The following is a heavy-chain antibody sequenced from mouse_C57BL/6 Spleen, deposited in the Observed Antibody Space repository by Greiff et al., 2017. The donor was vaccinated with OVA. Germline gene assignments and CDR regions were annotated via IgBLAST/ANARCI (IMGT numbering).Heavy chain of an antibody. CDR1: GYSITSGYY. CDR2: ISYDGSN. V-gene: IGHV3-6*01. CDR3: ARESYDGYFLFAY. Sequence: EVQLQESGPGLVKPSQSLSLACSVTGYSITSGYYWNWIRQFPGNKLEWMGYISYDGSNNYNPSLKNRISITRDTSKNQFFLKLNSVTTEDTATYYCARESYDGYFLFAYWGQGTLVTVSA. J-gene: IGHJ3*01. D-gene: IGHD2-3*01.